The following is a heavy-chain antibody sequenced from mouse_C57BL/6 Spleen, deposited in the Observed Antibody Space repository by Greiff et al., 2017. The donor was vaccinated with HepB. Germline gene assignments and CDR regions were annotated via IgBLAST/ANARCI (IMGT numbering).Heavy chain of an antibody. CDR1: GYTFTSYW. J-gene: IGHJ2*01. D-gene: IGHD2-2*01. CDR2: IYPGSGST. Sequence: QVQLKESGAELVKPGASVKMSCKASGYTFTSYWITWVKQRPGQGLEWIGDIYPGSGSTNYNEKFKSKATLTVDTSSSTAYMQLSSLTSEDSAVYYCARRPSTMVTTGYFDYWGQGTTLTVSS. V-gene: IGHV1-55*01. CDR3: ARRPSTMVTTGYFDY.